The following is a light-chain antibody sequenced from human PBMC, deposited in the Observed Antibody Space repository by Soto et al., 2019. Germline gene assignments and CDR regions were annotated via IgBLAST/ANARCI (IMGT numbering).Light chain of an antibody. Sequence: EIVLTQSPATLSLSPGERATLSCRASQSVSSYLAWYQQKPGQAPRLLIYDASNRATGIPARFSGSGSGTDFTLTISSLEPEDFAVYYCQQRSNWPWTVGQGTKVEI. J-gene: IGKJ1*01. CDR3: QQRSNWPWT. CDR2: DAS. V-gene: IGKV3-11*01. CDR1: QSVSSY.